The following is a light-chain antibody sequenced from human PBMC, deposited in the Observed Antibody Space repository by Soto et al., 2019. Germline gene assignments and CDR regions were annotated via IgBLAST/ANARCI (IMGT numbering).Light chain of an antibody. CDR1: QSVTNNY. V-gene: IGKV3-20*01. Sequence: EIVLTQSPGTLSLSPGERATLSCRASQSVTNNYVAWYQQKPGQAPRLLIFRASNKATGIQDSFSGSGSGTEFILTSGGLEPEDSGMSHCHQPGGSPATFGQWTTVEI. CDR2: RAS. J-gene: IGKJ1*01. CDR3: HQPGGSPAT.